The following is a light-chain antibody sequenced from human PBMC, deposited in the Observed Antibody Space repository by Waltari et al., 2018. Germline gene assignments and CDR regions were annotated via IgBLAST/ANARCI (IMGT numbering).Light chain of an antibody. CDR2: GAS. Sequence: EIVLTQSPATLSLSPGERATLSCWASKSVGKYLLWYQHKPGQAPRLLIYGASNRATGIPARVSGSGSGTDFTLSISSLEPEDFAVYYCHQRSSWPLTFGGGTKVEIK. CDR3: HQRSSWPLT. CDR1: KSVGKY. V-gene: IGKV3-11*01. J-gene: IGKJ4*01.